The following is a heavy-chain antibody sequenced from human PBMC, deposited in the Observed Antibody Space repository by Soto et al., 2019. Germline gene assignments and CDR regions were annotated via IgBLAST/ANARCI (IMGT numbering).Heavy chain of an antibody. CDR3: ARLGGYYHSLDT. D-gene: IGHD3-22*01. CDR1: GGSISSSSYY. CDR2: IFYSGST. Sequence: SETLSLTCTVSGGSISSSSYYWGWIRQPPGKGLEWIGSIFYSGSTYYNPSLKSRVTISIDGSKNQISLKLSSVTAGDTAFYYCARLGGYYHSLDTWGQGTLVTVSS. V-gene: IGHV4-39*07. J-gene: IGHJ5*02.